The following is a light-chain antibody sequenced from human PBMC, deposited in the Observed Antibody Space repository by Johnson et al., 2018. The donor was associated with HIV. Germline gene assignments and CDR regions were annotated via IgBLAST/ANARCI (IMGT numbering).Light chain of an antibody. CDR1: SSNIGNNS. J-gene: IGLJ1*01. CDR2: DTD. CDR3: GTWDSSLSVYV. V-gene: IGLV1-51*01. Sequence: QSVLTQPPSVSAAPGQTVTIPCSGNSSNIGNNSVSWCQRLPGTAPKLLIHDTDERPPGIPDRFSGSKSGTSATLGITGLQTGDEADYYCGTWDSSLSVYVFGTGTNVTVL.